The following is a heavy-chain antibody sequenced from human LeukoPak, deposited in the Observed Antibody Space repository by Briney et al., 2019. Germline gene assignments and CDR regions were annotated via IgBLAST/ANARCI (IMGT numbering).Heavy chain of an antibody. CDR3: ASNTGTVFDY. CDR2: INYSGNT. V-gene: IGHV4-39*07. J-gene: IGHJ4*02. CDR1: GGSISSSGYY. Sequence: PSETLSLTCTVSGGSISSSGYYWGWIRQPPGKELEWIGIINYSGNTHYNPSLRSRVTISLEMSKHQFSLDLTSVTAADTAVYYCASNTGTVFDYWGQGALVTVSS. D-gene: IGHD7-27*01.